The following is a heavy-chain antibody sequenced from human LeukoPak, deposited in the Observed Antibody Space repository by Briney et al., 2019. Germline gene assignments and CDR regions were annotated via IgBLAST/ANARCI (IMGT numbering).Heavy chain of an antibody. CDR3: ARQGVRFLEWLLPDY. Sequence: PSETLSLTCTVSGGSISSSSYYWGWIRQPPGKGLEWIGEINHSGSTNYNPSLKSRVTISVDTSKNQFSLKLSSVTAADTAVYYCARQGVRFLEWLLPDYWGQGTLVTVSS. J-gene: IGHJ4*02. CDR2: INHSGST. D-gene: IGHD3-3*01. CDR1: GGSISSSSYY. V-gene: IGHV4-39*01.